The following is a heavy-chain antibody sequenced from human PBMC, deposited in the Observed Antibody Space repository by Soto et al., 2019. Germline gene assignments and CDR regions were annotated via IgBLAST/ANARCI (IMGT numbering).Heavy chain of an antibody. CDR1: GYTFTSYG. J-gene: IGHJ3*02. CDR2: ISAYNGNT. Sequence: ASVKVSCKASGYTFTSYGISWVRQAPGQGLEWMGWISAYNGNTNYAQKLQGRVTMTKDTSTSTAYMELRSLRSDDTAVYYCTADPPNEENDAFDSWGQGTMVTVSS. D-gene: IGHD1-1*01. V-gene: IGHV1-18*01. CDR3: TADPPNEENDAFDS.